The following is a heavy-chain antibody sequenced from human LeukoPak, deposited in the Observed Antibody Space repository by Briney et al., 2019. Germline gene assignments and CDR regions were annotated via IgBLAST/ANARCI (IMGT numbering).Heavy chain of an antibody. J-gene: IGHJ4*02. CDR2: INPNSGGT. Sequence: ASVKVSCKASGYTFTGYYMHWVRQDPAQGLEWMGWINPNSGGTKYALKFHDRVTMTRDTSISTAYMELSRLTSDDTAVYYCARVGPYCTNGVCHFDYWGQGTLVTVSS. CDR1: GYTFTGYY. CDR3: ARVGPYCTNGVCHFDY. V-gene: IGHV1-2*02. D-gene: IGHD2-8*01.